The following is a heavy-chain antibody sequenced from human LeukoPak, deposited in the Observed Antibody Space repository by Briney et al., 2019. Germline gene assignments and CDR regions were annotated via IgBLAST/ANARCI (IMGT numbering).Heavy chain of an antibody. J-gene: IGHJ4*02. D-gene: IGHD3-22*01. CDR3: AKDSGQIDYYDSSAFEFYFDS. V-gene: IGHV3-23*01. CDR1: GFTFSTYA. CDR2: ISGGGGST. Sequence: PGGSLRLSCAASGFTFSTYAMSWVRQAPGKGLEWVSAISGGGGSTHYVDSVKGRFTFFRDKSKKTLYLQMNSLRAEDTAVYYCAKDSGQIDYYDSSAFEFYFDSWGQGILVTVSS.